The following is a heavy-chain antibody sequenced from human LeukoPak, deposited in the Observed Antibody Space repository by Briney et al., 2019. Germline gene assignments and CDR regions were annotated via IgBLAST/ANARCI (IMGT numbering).Heavy chain of an antibody. CDR3: ARGYYGSGSYLDAFDI. J-gene: IGHJ3*02. D-gene: IGHD3-10*01. CDR2: IYHSGST. V-gene: IGHV4-30-2*01. CDR1: GGSISRGGYS. Sequence: SETLSLTCAVSGGSISRGGYSWSWIRQPPGKGLEWIGYIYHSGSTYYNPSLKSRVTISVDRSKNQFSLKLSSVTAADTAVYYCARGYYGSGSYLDAFDIWGQGTMVTVSS.